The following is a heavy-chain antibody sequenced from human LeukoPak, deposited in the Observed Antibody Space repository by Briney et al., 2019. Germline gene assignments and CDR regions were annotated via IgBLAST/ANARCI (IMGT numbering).Heavy chain of an antibody. CDR2: IKQDGSEK. J-gene: IGHJ6*03. CDR1: GFTFSSYW. V-gene: IGHV3-7*01. CDR3: ARGLTRDYYYYMDV. Sequence: PGGSLRLSCAASGFTFSSYWMSWVRQAPGKGLEWVANIKQDGSEKYYVDSVKGRFTISRDNAKNSLYLRMNSLRAEDTAVYYCARGLTRDYYYYMDVWGKGTTVTVSS. D-gene: IGHD2-21*01.